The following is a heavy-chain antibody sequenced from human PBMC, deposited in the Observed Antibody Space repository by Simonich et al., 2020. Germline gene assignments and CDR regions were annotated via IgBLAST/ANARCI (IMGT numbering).Heavy chain of an antibody. D-gene: IGHD2-15*01. V-gene: IGHV1-8*03. J-gene: IGHJ4*02. CDR2: MNPNIGNT. Sequence: QVQRVQSGAEVKKPGASVKVSCKASGYTFTSYDINWGRQDTGQGLEWMGWMNPNIGNTGYAKKFQGRVTITRKTSISTAYMGLCSLRSEDTAVYYCARGRGGMSRGYVDYWGQGTLVTVSS. CDR1: GYTFTSYD. CDR3: ARGRGGMSRGYVDY.